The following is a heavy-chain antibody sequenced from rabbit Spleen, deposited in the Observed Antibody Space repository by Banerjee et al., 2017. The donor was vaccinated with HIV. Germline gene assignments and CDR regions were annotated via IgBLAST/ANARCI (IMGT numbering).Heavy chain of an antibody. CDR3: ARAPTTTGAYPAYFNL. CDR1: GFDFTNYY. V-gene: IGHV1S7*01. CDR2: IDPLFGIT. Sequence: QLTETGGDLVQPGGSLTLSCKASGFDFTNYYISWVRQAPGKGLEWIGYIDPLFGITYYANWVNGRFSISRENAQNTVFLQMTSLTAADTATYFCARAPTTTGAYPAYFNLWGPGTLVTVS. D-gene: IGHD7-1*01. J-gene: IGHJ4*01.